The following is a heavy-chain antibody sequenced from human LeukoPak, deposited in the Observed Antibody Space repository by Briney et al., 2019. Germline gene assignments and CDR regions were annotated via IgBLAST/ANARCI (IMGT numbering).Heavy chain of an antibody. J-gene: IGHJ6*03. CDR3: ARDRNVVLWSGESYYMDV. CDR2: ISSSGSTI. D-gene: IGHD3-3*01. V-gene: IGHV3-11*01. Sequence: GGSLRLSCAASGFTFSDYYMSWIRQAPGKGLEWVSYISSSGSTIYYADSVKGRFTISRDNAKNSLYLQMNSLRAEDTAVYYCARDRNVVLWSGESYYMDVWGKGTTVTVSS. CDR1: GFTFSDYY.